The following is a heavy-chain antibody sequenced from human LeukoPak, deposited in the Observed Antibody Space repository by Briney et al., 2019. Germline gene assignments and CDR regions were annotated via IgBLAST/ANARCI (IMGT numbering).Heavy chain of an antibody. CDR3: ARQDIRVLWYFDY. J-gene: IGHJ4*02. CDR2: IHYSGST. D-gene: IGHD5-12*01. V-gene: IGHV4-39*01. CDR1: GGSTSSNSYY. Sequence: SETLSLNCSVSGGSTSSNSYYWGWIRQPPGKGLEWIGSIHYSGSTYHNPSLKSRVTVSVDTSKNQFSLKLSSVTAADTAVYYCARQDIRVLWYFDYWGQGTLVTVSS.